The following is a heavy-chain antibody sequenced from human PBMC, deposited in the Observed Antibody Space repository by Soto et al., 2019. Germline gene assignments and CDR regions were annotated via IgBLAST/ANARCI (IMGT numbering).Heavy chain of an antibody. D-gene: IGHD3-16*01. CDR1: GGSISSGGYY. J-gene: IGHJ5*02. V-gene: IGHV4-31*03. CDR3: ARVGGINWFDP. Sequence: QVQLQESGPGLVKPSQTLSLTCTVSGGSISSGGYYWSWIRQHPGKGLEWIGYIYYSGCTYYNPSLKIRVTSSVDTSKTQLSLKLSSVTAADTAVYYCARVGGINWFDPWGQGTLVTVSS. CDR2: IYYSGCT.